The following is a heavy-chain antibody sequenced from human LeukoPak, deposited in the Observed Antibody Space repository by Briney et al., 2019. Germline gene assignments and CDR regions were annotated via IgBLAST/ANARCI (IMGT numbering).Heavy chain of an antibody. V-gene: IGHV4-59*08. D-gene: IGHD3-16*01. CDR3: ASMVGEGYFDY. Sequence: SETLSLTCTVSGGSISSYYWSWIRQPPGKGLEWFGYIYYSGSTNYNPSLKSRVTISVDTSKNQFSLKLSSVTAADTAVYYCASMVGEGYFDYWGQGTLVTVSS. J-gene: IGHJ4*02. CDR2: IYYSGST. CDR1: GGSISSYY.